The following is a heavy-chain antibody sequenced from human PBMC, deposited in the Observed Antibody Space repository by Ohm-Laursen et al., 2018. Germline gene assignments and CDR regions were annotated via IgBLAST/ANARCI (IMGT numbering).Heavy chain of an antibody. Sequence: SLRLSCAASGFTFSSYGMHWVRQAPGKGLDWVAVISYDGSNEYYADSVKGRFTNSRDTAKNTLYLQMNSLRVEDTAVYYCARNPYDYWGQGTLVTVSS. D-gene: IGHD1-14*01. J-gene: IGHJ4*02. V-gene: IGHV3-30*03. CDR2: ISYDGSNE. CDR1: GFTFSSYG. CDR3: ARNPYDY.